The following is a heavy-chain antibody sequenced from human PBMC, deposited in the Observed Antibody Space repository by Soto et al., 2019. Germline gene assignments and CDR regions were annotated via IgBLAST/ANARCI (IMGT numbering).Heavy chain of an antibody. CDR1: GGSISSYY. V-gene: IGHV4-59*01. Sequence: PSETLSLTCTVSGGSISSYYWSWIRQPPGKGLEWIGYIYYSGSTNYNPSLKSRVTISVDTSKNQFSLKLSSVTAADTAVYYCASSSDSSGYLDVFPNFDYWGQGTLVTVSS. CDR3: ASSSDSSGYLDVFPNFDY. CDR2: IYYSGST. D-gene: IGHD3-22*01. J-gene: IGHJ4*02.